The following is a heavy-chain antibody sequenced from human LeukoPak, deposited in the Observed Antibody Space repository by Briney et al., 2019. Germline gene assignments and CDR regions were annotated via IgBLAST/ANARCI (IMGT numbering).Heavy chain of an antibody. CDR3: ARSGTAYSSYGY. CDR1: GYSFTNYW. V-gene: IGHV5-51*01. CDR2: TYPGDSDT. Sequence: HGESLKISCRGSGYSFTNYWIGWVRQMPGKGLEWMGITYPGDSDTRYNPSFEGQVIISADKSISTAYLQWSSLKASDTAMYYCARSGTAYSSYGYWGQGTLVTVSS. D-gene: IGHD6-6*01. J-gene: IGHJ4*02.